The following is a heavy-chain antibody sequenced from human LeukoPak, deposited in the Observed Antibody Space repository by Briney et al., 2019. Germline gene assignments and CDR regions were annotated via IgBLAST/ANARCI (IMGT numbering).Heavy chain of an antibody. CDR2: MNPNSGNT. CDR3: ARGVYCSGGSCYPSVDY. J-gene: IGHJ4*02. Sequence: ASVKVSCKASGYTFTSYDINWVRQATGQGLEWMGWMNPNSGNTGYAQKFQGRVTMTRNTSISTAYMELSSLRSEDTAVYYCARGVYCSGGSCYPSVDYWGQGTPVTVSS. CDR1: GYTFTSYD. V-gene: IGHV1-8*01. D-gene: IGHD2-15*01.